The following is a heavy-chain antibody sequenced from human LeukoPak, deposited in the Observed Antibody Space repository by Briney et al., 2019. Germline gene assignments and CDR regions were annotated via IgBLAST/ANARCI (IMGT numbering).Heavy chain of an antibody. J-gene: IGHJ4*02. V-gene: IGHV1-2*06. CDR1: GYTFTGYY. CDR2: INPNSGGT. D-gene: IGHD4-17*01. CDR3: ARELRRMTAVTTRDY. Sequence: GASVKVSCKASGYTFTGYYMHWVRQAPGQGLEWMGRINPNSGGTNYAQKFQGRVTMTRDTSISKAYMELSRLRSDDTAVYYCARELRRMTAVTTRDYWGQGTLVTVSS.